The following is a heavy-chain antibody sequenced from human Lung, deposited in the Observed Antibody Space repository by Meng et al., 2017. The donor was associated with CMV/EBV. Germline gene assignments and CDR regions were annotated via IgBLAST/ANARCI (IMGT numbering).Heavy chain of an antibody. D-gene: IGHD3-16*01. CDR1: GFLCSDAW. CDR2: IESSSDAGTT. CDR3: TTDRSLYVFDY. Sequence: ASGFLCSDAWLPWGRQGLGRGLEWVGRIESSSDAGTTDYAAPVKGRITNSRDDSENTRYLQMNSLKSEGTSVYYCTTDRSLYVFDYWGQGTLVTVSS. V-gene: IGHV3-15*04. J-gene: IGHJ4*02.